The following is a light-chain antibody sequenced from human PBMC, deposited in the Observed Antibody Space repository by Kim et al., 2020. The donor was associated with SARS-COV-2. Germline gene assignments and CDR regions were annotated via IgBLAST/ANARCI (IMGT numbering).Light chain of an antibody. V-gene: IGLV3-1*01. CDR2: QDS. CDR3: QAWDSSTNV. Sequence: SYELTQPPSVSVSPGQTASITCSGDKLGDKYACLYQQKPGQSPVLVIYQDSKRPSGIPERFSGSNSGNTATLTISGTQAMDEADYYCQAWDSSTNVFGTG. CDR1: KLGDKY. J-gene: IGLJ1*01.